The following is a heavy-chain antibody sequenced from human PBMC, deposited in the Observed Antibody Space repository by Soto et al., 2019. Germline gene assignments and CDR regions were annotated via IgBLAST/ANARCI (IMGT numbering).Heavy chain of an antibody. J-gene: IGHJ6*02. CDR1: GYTFTGYY. V-gene: IGHV1-2*02. Sequence: QVQLVQSGAEVKKPGASVKVSCKASGYTFTGYYMHWVRQAPGQGLEWMGWINPNSGGTNYAQKLQGSVTMTRDTHISTAYVEVRSVRTDDAAVYYCARGERCVGPHGMDGWGQRATVTVFS. CDR3: ARGERCVGPHGMDG. CDR2: INPNSGGT. D-gene: IGHD1-1*01.